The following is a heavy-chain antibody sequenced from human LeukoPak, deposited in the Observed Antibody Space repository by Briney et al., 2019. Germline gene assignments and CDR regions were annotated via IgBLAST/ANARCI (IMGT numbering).Heavy chain of an antibody. V-gene: IGHV1-2*02. Sequence: ASVKVSCKASGYTFTGYYMHWVRQAPGQGLEWMGWINPNSGGTYFAQKFQGRVTMTRDTSISTAYMELSRLTSDDTAVYYCAVLSDGAYCGGDCFYLDYWGQGTLVAVSS. CDR1: GYTFTGYY. J-gene: IGHJ4*02. D-gene: IGHD2-21*02. CDR3: AVLSDGAYCGGDCFYLDY. CDR2: INPNSGGT.